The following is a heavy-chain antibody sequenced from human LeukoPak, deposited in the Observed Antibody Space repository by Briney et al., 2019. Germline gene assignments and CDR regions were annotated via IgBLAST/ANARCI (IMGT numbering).Heavy chain of an antibody. CDR1: GGTFSSYA. J-gene: IGHJ5*02. CDR3: ARVGGYYDSSGYSA. D-gene: IGHD3-22*01. Sequence: ASVKVSCKASGGTFSSYAISWARQAPGQGLEWMGGIIPIFGTANYAQKFQGRVTITADESTSTAYMELSSLRSEDTAVYYCARVGGYYDSSGYSAWGQGTLVTVSS. CDR2: IIPIFGTA. V-gene: IGHV1-69*13.